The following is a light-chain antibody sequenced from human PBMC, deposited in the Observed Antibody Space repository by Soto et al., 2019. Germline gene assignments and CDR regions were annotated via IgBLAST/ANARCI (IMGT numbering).Light chain of an antibody. CDR2: DVI. V-gene: IGLV2-14*01. Sequence: QSVLTQPASVSGSPGQSITSSCTGTSSDVGGYNYVSWYQQHPGKAPKLMIYDVINRPSGVSNRFSGSKSGNTASLTISGLQAEDEADYYCSSYTSSSTRVFGGGTKLTVL. CDR1: SSDVGGYNY. J-gene: IGLJ2*01. CDR3: SSYTSSSTRV.